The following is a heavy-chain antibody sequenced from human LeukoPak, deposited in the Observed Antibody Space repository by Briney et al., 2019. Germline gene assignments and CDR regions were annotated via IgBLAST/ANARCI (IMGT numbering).Heavy chain of an antibody. J-gene: IGHJ3*02. V-gene: IGHV1-69*01. CDR2: IIPIFGTA. CDR3: ARDNMLDSSAPGAFDI. Sequence: GASVKVSCKASGGTFSSYAISWVRQAPGQGLEWMGGIIPIFGTANHAQKFQGRVTITADESTSTAYMELSSLRSEDTAVYYCARDNMLDSSAPGAFDIWGQGTMVTVSS. CDR1: GGTFSSYA. D-gene: IGHD3-22*01.